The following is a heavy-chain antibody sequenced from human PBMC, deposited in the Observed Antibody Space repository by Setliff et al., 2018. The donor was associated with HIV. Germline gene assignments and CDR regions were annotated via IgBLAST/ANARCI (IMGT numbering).Heavy chain of an antibody. Sequence: SCAASGFTFSRYWLTWVRQAPGKGLQFVANIREDGGDRYYLGSVRGRFTISRDNAQNSLFLQMNSLRAEDTAVYYCARDAGYDKFDIWGQGKMVTVSS. CDR2: IREDGGDR. CDR3: ARDAGYDKFDI. CDR1: GFTFSRYW. D-gene: IGHD5-12*01. J-gene: IGHJ3*02. V-gene: IGHV3-7*01.